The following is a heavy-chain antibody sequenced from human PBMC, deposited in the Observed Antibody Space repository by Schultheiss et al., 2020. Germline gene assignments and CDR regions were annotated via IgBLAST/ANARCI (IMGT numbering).Heavy chain of an antibody. J-gene: IGHJ5*02. Sequence: GSLRLSCTVSGGSISSYYWSWIRQPAGKGLEWIGRIYTSGSTNYNPSLKSRVTISVDTSKNQFSLKLSSVTAADTAVYYCAGVVITAGWFDPWGQGTLVTVSS. CDR3: AGVVITAGWFDP. V-gene: IGHV4-4*07. D-gene: IGHD3-22*01. CDR1: GGSISSYY. CDR2: IYTSGST.